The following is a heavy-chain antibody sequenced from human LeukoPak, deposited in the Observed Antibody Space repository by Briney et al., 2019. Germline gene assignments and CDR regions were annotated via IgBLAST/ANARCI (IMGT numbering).Heavy chain of an antibody. CDR1: GGSISSYY. J-gene: IGHJ6*02. CDR2: IYYSGST. V-gene: IGHV4-59*01. CDR3: ARETYYYGMDV. Sequence: PSETLSLTCTVSGGSISSYYWSWIRQPPGKGLEWIGYIYYSGSTNYNPSLESRVTMSVDTSKNQFSLKLSSVTAADTAVFCCARETYYYGMDVWGQGTTVTVSS.